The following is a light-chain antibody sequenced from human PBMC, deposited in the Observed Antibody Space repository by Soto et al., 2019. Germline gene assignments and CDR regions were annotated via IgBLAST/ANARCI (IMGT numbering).Light chain of an antibody. CDR3: QQFDSNPLT. Sequence: AIQVTQSPSSLSASVGDRVTITCRASQGISSALVWYQQKPGTAPKLLIYDASILESGVPSRFSGSGYGTDFSLTISSLQPEDFAVYYCQQFDSNPLTFGGGTKVEIK. J-gene: IGKJ4*01. CDR2: DAS. CDR1: QGISSA. V-gene: IGKV1-13*02.